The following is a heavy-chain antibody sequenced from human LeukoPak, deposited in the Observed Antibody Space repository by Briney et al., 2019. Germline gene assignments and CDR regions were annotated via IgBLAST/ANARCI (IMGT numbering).Heavy chain of an antibody. CDR1: GGSISSNY. J-gene: IGHJ5*02. Sequence: PSETLSLTCTVSGGSISSNYWSWIRQPPGKGLEWIGYIHYTGSTNYNPSLKSRVTMLIDTSKNQFSLKLSSVTAADTAVYYCARGRYSAGDNWFDPWGQGTLVTVSS. CDR3: ARGRYSAGDNWFDP. D-gene: IGHD3-9*01. V-gene: IGHV4-59*01. CDR2: IHYTGST.